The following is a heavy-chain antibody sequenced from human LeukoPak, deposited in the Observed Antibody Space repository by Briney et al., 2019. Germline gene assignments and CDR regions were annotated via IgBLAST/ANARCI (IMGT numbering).Heavy chain of an antibody. CDR2: INPDATNI. J-gene: IGHJ3*02. V-gene: IGHV3-74*01. CDR3: ARRPHAYGFDM. Sequence: GGSLRLSCAASGFTFGSYWMHWIRQVPGQGVGWVSHINPDATNIKYADSVKGRFTISRDNANKMLYLQMNSLRAEDTAVYYCARRPHAYGFDMWGQGTMVSVCS. CDR1: GFTFGSYW. D-gene: IGHD2-21*01.